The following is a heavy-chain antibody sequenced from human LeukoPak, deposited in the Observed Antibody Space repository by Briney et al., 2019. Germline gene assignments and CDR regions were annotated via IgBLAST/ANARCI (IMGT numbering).Heavy chain of an antibody. CDR2: INHSGST. CDR3: ARGGYPGWFDP. CDR1: GGSFSGYY. Sequence: SETLSLTCAVYGGSFSGYYWSWIRQPPGEGLEWIGEINHSGSTNYNPSLKSRVTISVDTSKNQFSLKLSSVTAADTAVYYCARGGYPGWFDPWGQGTLVTVSS. V-gene: IGHV4-34*01. D-gene: IGHD5-18*01. J-gene: IGHJ5*02.